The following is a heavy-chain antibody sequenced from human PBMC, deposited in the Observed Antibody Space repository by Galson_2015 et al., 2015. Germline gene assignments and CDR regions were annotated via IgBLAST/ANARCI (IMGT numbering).Heavy chain of an antibody. CDR1: GFTFSSHW. J-gene: IGHJ6*02. Sequence: SLRLSCAASGFTFSSHWMHWVRQAPGKELVWVSRVYDDGGRTSYADSVKGRFTISRDNAKDTLYLQMNSLRAEDTAVYYGARGLRDDYGVDVWGQGTTVTVSS. CDR2: VYDDGGRT. D-gene: IGHD4-17*01. V-gene: IGHV3-74*01. CDR3: ARGLRDDYGVDV.